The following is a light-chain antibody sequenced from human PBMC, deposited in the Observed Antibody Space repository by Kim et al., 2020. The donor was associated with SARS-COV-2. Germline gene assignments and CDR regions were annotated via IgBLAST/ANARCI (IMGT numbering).Light chain of an antibody. J-gene: IGLJ3*02. V-gene: IGLV3-12*02. CDR2: SDT. Sequence: AQPRVAMITCGGNNMSSKDVHWYRQTPGQDPMVVSYSDTNRRSGVPERFAGSNPGNTATLTISRIEAGDEADFYCQVWDSSSDHRVFGGGTQLTVL. CDR3: QVWDSSSDHRV. CDR1: NMSSKD.